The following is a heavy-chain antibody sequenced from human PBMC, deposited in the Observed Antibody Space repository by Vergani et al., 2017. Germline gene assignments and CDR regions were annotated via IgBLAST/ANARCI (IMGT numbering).Heavy chain of an antibody. CDR1: GGSISSGGYS. CDR2: IYHSGST. D-gene: IGHD6-13*01. J-gene: IGHJ4*02. CDR3: ARGAAAGPFDY. Sequence: QVQLQQWGAGLVKPSQTLSLTCAVSGGSISSGGYSWSWIRQPPGKGLEWIGYIYHSGSTYYNPSLKSRVTISVDRSKNQFSLKLSSVTAADTAVYYCARGAAAGPFDYWGQGTLVTVSS. V-gene: IGHV4-30-2*01.